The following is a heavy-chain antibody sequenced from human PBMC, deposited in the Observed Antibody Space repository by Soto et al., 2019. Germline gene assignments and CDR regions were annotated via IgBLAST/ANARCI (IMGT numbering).Heavy chain of an antibody. D-gene: IGHD6-19*01. CDR3: ARGRKWLVPFIDY. CDR1: GGSFSGYY. J-gene: IGHJ4*02. Sequence: ETLSLTCAVYGGSFSGYYWSCIRQPPGKGLEWIVEINHSGSTNYNPSLKSRVTISVDTSKNQFSLKLSSVTAADTAVYYCARGRKWLVPFIDYWGQGSLVTVSS. V-gene: IGHV4-34*01. CDR2: INHSGST.